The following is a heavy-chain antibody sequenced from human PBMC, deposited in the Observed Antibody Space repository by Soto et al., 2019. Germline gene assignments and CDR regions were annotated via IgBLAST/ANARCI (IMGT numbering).Heavy chain of an antibody. CDR3: ASSPFNMVRGVIPNFDY. D-gene: IGHD3-10*01. V-gene: IGHV3-23*01. CDR2: ISGSGGST. J-gene: IGHJ4*02. Sequence: HPGGSLRLSCAASGFTFSSYAVSWVRQAPGKGLEWVSAISGSGGSTYYADSVKGRFTVSRDNSKSTLHLQMNSLRAEDTAVYYCASSPFNMVRGVIPNFDYWGKGTLVTVSS. CDR1: GFTFSSYA.